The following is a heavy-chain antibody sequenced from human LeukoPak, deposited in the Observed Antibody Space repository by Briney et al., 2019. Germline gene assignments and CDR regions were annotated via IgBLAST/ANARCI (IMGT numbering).Heavy chain of an antibody. J-gene: IGHJ6*03. V-gene: IGHV4-34*01. CDR2: INHSGST. Sequence: SETLSLTCAVYGGSFSGYYWSWIRQPPGKGLEWIGEINHSGSTNYNPSLKSRVTISVDTSKNQFSLKLSSVTAADTAVYYCARQLYYYGSGRINYYYMDVWGKGTTVTISS. CDR3: ARQLYYYGSGRINYYYMDV. D-gene: IGHD3-10*01. CDR1: GGSFSGYY.